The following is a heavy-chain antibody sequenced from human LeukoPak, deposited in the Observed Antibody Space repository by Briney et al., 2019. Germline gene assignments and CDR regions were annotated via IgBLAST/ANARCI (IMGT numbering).Heavy chain of an antibody. CDR1: GFSFSNYS. V-gene: IGHV3-21*01. D-gene: IGHD3-9*01. CDR2: ISRSGTFI. J-gene: IGHJ6*02. CDR3: ARDQSSYDDILTGYLFYYALDV. Sequence: GGSLRLSCAASGFSFSNYSMNWVRQAPGKGLEWVSSISRSGTFIYYADSVKGRFTISRDNAKNSLYLQMNSLRAEDTAVYYCARDQSSYDDILTGYLFYYALDVWGQGTTVTASS.